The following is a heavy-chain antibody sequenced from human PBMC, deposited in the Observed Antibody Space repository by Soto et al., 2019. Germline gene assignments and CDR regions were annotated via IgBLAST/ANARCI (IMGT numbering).Heavy chain of an antibody. CDR3: ARVSLDYYYGMDV. J-gene: IGHJ6*02. D-gene: IGHD2-15*01. CDR2: IIPIFGTA. CDR1: GGTFSSYA. Sequence: ASLKVSCKASGGTFSSYAISWVRQAPGQGLEWMGGIIPIFGTANYAQKFQGRVTITADESTSTAYMELSSLRSEDTAVYYCARVSLDYYYGMDVWGQGXTVTVSS. V-gene: IGHV1-69*13.